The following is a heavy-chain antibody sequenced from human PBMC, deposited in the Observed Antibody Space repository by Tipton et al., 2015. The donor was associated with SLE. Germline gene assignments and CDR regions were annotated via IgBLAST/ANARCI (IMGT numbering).Heavy chain of an antibody. D-gene: IGHD5-24*01. CDR2: ITWDGSGT. J-gene: IGHJ4*02. V-gene: IGHV3-43*01. Sequence: SLRLSCALSEFTYGYYTIHWVRQAPGRGLEWVALITWDGSGTYYADSVVGRFTISRDNSQNSLYLQMHSLRTEDTAFYYCAKGMLGDGIDSFAFDSWGQGTLVTVSS. CDR3: AKGMLGDGIDSFAFDS. CDR1: EFTYGYYT.